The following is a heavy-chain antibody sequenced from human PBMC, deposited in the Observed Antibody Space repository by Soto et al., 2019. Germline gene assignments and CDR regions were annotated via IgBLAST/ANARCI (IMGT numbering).Heavy chain of an antibody. CDR2: IIPIFGTA. D-gene: IGHD6-6*01. Sequence: QVQLVQSGAEVKKPGSSVKVSCKASGGTFSSYAISWVRQAPGRGLEWMGGIIPIFGTANYAQKFQGRVTITADEYASTAYMELSSLRSEYTAVYYCARVSSSARNWFDPWGQGTLVTVSS. J-gene: IGHJ5*02. CDR1: GGTFSSYA. V-gene: IGHV1-69*01. CDR3: ARVSSSARNWFDP.